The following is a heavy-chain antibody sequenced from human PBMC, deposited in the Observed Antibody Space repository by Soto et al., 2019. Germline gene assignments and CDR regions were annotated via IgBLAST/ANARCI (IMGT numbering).Heavy chain of an antibody. CDR2: ISYDGSNK. D-gene: IGHD3-10*01. V-gene: IGHV3-30-3*01. J-gene: IGHJ4*02. CDR1: GFTFSSYA. CDR3: AKDITKIPSNGSGSSY. Sequence: PGGSLRLSCAASGFTFSSYAMHWVRQAPGKGLEWVAVISYDGSNKYYADSVKGRFTISRDNSKNTLYLQMNSLRAEDTAVYYCAKDITKIPSNGSGSSYWGQGTLVTVSS.